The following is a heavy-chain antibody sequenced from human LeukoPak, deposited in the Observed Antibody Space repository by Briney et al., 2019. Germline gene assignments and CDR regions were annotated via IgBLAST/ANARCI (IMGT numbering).Heavy chain of an antibody. CDR3: ANLGLRGYSSGWFEV. D-gene: IGHD6-19*01. CDR2: INPDESDK. V-gene: IGHV3-74*01. J-gene: IGHJ5*02. CDR1: RFTFSVHW. Sequence: GFLRLSCAASRFTFSVHWMHWVREAPGKGLEWVSRINPDESDKAYADSVKGRFTISRDNSKNTLYLQMNSLRAEDTAVYYCANLGLRGYSSGWFEVWGQGTLVTVSS.